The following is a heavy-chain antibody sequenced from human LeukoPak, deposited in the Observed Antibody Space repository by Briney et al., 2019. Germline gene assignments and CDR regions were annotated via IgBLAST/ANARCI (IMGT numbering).Heavy chain of an antibody. CDR2: IRYDGSNK. Sequence: GGSLRLSCGASGLTFSSYGMHWVRQAPGKGLEWVAFIRYDGSNKYYADSVKGRFTISRDNSKNTLYLQMNSLGAEDTAVYYCAKAWEFDYWGQGTLVTVSS. CDR3: AKAWEFDY. J-gene: IGHJ4*02. CDR1: GLTFSSYG. V-gene: IGHV3-30*02. D-gene: IGHD1-26*01.